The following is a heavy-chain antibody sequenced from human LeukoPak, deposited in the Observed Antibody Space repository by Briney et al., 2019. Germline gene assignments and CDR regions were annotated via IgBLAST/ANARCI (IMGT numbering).Heavy chain of an antibody. V-gene: IGHV1-2*02. Sequence: AAVRVSCKASGYTFTGYYMHWVRQAPGQGLEWMGWINPNSGGTKYAQKFQGRVTMTRDTSISTGYMELSRLSSDDTAVYYCARVGCTNINCLNWFDPWGQGTLAIASS. J-gene: IGHJ5*02. CDR3: ARVGCTNINCLNWFDP. CDR1: GYTFTGYY. D-gene: IGHD2-8*01. CDR2: INPNSGGT.